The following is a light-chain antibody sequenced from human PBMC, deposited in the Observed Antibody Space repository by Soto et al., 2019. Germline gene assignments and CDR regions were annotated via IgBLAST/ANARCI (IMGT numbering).Light chain of an antibody. J-gene: IGLJ2*01. V-gene: IGLV1-40*01. Sequence: QSVLTQPPSVSGAPGQRVTISCTGSSSNIGAGYAVHWYQQLPGTAPKLLIYGNSNRPSGVPDRFSGSKSGTSASLAITGLQAEDEADYYCQSYGSSLSGSQVFGGGTKLTVL. CDR2: GNS. CDR3: QSYGSSLSGSQV. CDR1: SSNIGAGYA.